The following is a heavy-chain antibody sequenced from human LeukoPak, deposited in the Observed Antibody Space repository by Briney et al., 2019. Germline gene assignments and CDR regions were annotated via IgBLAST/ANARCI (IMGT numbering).Heavy chain of an antibody. D-gene: IGHD6-6*01. J-gene: IGHJ6*03. V-gene: IGHV1-69-2*01. CDR2: FDPEDDKP. CDR3: ASERISSSVIYFNYMDI. CDR1: GYTSTDYY. Sequence: ASVKISCKSSGYTSTDYYIHWVRQAPGKGLEWMGRFDPEDDKPMSAERFQGRLTISADTSTHTTYMELSSLRSDATAVYYCASERISSSVIYFNYMDIWGKGTTVIVSS.